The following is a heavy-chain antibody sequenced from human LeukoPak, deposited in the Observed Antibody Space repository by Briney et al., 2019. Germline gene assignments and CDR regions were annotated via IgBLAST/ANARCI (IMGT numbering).Heavy chain of an antibody. J-gene: IGHJ5*02. CDR3: ARQGYISGQGFRNNWFDP. D-gene: IGHD6-19*01. CDR2: ISSSGSTI. V-gene: IGHV3-48*03. CDR1: GFTFSSYE. Sequence: GGSLRLSCAASGFTFSSYEMNWVRQAPGQGLEWVSYISSSGSTIYYADSVKGRFTISRDNAKNSLYLQMNSLRAEDTAVYYCARQGYISGQGFRNNWFDPWGQGTLVTVSS.